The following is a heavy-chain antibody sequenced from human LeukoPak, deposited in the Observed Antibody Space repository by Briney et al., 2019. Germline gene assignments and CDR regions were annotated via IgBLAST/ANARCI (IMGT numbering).Heavy chain of an antibody. D-gene: IGHD6-13*01. CDR2: IYHSGST. CDR3: ARNSSSRYFDY. CDR1: GYSISSGYY. V-gene: IGHV4-38-2*01. Sequence: SETLSLTCAVSGYSISSGYYWGWIRQPPGKGLEWIGSIYHSGSTHYNPSLKSRVTISVDTSKKQFSLKLSSVTAADTAVYYCARNSSSRYFDYCGQGTLVTVSS. J-gene: IGHJ4*02.